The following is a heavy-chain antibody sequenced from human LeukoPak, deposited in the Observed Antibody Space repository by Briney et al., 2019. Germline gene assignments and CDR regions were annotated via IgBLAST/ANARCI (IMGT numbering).Heavy chain of an antibody. Sequence: GGSLRLSCAASGFTFSSYSMNWVRQAPGKGLEWVSYISSSSSTIYYADSVKGRFTISRDNAKNSLHLQMNSLRAEDTAVYYCAREGVLEWLLPDYWGQGTLVTVSS. J-gene: IGHJ4*02. CDR2: ISSSSSTI. CDR1: GFTFSSYS. CDR3: AREGVLEWLLPDY. V-gene: IGHV3-48*01. D-gene: IGHD3-3*01.